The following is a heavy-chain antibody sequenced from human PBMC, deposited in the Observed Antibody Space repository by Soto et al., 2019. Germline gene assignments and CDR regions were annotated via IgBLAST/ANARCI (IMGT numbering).Heavy chain of an antibody. V-gene: IGHV1-69*13. Sequence: GASVKVSCKASGGTFSSYAISWVRQAPGQGLEWMGGIIPIFGTANCAQKFQGRVTITADESTSTAYMELSSLRSEDTAVYYCARSWLRCGDYGNGIDYWGQGTLVTVSS. CDR3: ARSWLRCGDYGNGIDY. J-gene: IGHJ4*02. CDR1: GGTFSSYA. CDR2: IIPIFGTA. D-gene: IGHD4-17*01.